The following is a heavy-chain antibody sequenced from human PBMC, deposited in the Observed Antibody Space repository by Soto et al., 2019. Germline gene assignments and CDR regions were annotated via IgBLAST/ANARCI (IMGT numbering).Heavy chain of an antibody. CDR1: GFPFSSYS. D-gene: IGHD3-3*01. Sequence: PGGSLRLSCAASGFPFSSYSRHWVRQAPGKGLEWVAVISYDGSNKYYADSVKCRFTISRDNSKNTLYLQMNSLRAEDTAVYYCARGSSITIFGVVITYPYGMDVWGQGTTVTVSS. CDR2: ISYDGSNK. CDR3: ARGSSITIFGVVITYPYGMDV. V-gene: IGHV3-30-3*01. J-gene: IGHJ6*02.